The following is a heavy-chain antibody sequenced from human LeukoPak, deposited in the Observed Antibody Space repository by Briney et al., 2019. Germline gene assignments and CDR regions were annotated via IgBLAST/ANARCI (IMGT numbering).Heavy chain of an antibody. Sequence: GGSLRLSCAASGFTVSSNYMSWVRQAPGKALEWVSSITSSGAYIFYADSVKGRFTISRDNAKNSLYLQMNSLRAEDTAVYYCARAYGSGSYPSWGQGTLVTVSS. CDR1: GFTVSSNY. CDR2: ITSSGAYI. J-gene: IGHJ5*02. CDR3: ARAYGSGSYPS. V-gene: IGHV3-21*01. D-gene: IGHD3-10*01.